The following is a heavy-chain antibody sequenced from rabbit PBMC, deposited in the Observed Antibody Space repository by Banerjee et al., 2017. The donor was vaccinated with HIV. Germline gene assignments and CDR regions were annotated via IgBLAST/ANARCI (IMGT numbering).Heavy chain of an antibody. CDR2: IATGSGNT. CDR1: GFTLSGYW. Sequence: QEQLVESGGGLVTPEGSLTLTCTASGFTLSGYWMSWVRQAPGKGLEWIGCIATGSGNTYYASWAKGRFTISKTSSTTVTLQMTSLTAADTATYFCARDLAGVIGWNFGLWGQGTLVTVS. D-gene: IGHD4-1*01. J-gene: IGHJ4*01. CDR3: ARDLAGVIGWNFGL. V-gene: IGHV1S45*01.